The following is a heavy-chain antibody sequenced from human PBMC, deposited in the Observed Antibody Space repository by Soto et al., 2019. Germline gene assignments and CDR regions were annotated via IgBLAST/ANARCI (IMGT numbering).Heavy chain of an antibody. CDR2: IDPSDSYT. CDR1: GYSFTSYW. V-gene: IGHV5-10-1*01. Sequence: PGESLKISCKGSGYSFTSYWISWVRQMPGKGLEWMGKIDPSDSYTNYSPSFQGHVTISVDKSISTAYLQWSSLKASDTAMYYCARSPTYGDYEVDYWGQATLVTVSS. CDR3: ARSPTYGDYEVDY. D-gene: IGHD4-17*01. J-gene: IGHJ4*02.